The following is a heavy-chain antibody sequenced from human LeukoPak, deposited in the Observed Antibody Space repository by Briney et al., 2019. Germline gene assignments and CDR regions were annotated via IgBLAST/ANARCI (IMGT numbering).Heavy chain of an antibody. CDR1: GFTFSSYS. CDR2: INHSGST. D-gene: IGHD5-18*01. Sequence: GSLRLSCAASGFTFSSYSMNWIRQPPGKGLEWIGEINHSGSTNYNPSLKSRVTISVDTSKNQFSLKLSSVTAADTAVYYCARDSFGEKLWPKYYYYYYMDVWGKGTTVTISS. J-gene: IGHJ6*03. CDR3: ARDSFGEKLWPKYYYYYYMDV. V-gene: IGHV4-34*01.